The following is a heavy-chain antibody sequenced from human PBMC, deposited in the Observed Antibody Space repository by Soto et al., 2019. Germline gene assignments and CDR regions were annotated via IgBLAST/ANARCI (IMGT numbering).Heavy chain of an antibody. CDR3: WRDEGFSCY. V-gene: IGHV3-33*01. D-gene: IGHD3-3*01. CDR1: GFTFSSYG. J-gene: IGHJ4*02. CDR2: IWYDGSNK. Sequence: QVQLVESGGGVVQPGRSLRLSCAASGFTFSSYGMYWVRQAPGKGLEWVAVIWYDGSNKYYEDSVKGRFTISRDNSKNTLYLQMNRLRGEGTALFYCWRDEGFSCYWGQGTLGTVSS.